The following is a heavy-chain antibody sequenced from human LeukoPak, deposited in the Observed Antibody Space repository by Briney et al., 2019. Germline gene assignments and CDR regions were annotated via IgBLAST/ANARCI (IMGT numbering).Heavy chain of an antibody. CDR2: IYYSGST. CDR1: GGSISSYY. V-gene: IGHV4-59*01. J-gene: IGHJ2*01. D-gene: IGHD4-17*01. CDR3: ASSVTTSDWYFDL. Sequence: VKPSETLSLTCTVSGGSISSYYWSWIRQPPGKGLEWIGYIYYSGSTNYNPSLKSRVTISVDTSKNQFSLKLSSVTAADTAVYYCASSVTTSDWYFDLWGRGTLVTVSS.